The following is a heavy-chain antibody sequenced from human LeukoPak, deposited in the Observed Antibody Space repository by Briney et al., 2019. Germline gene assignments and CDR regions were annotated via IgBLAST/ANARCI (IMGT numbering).Heavy chain of an antibody. CDR1: GFTFSSYG. CDR3: ARDGY. V-gene: IGHV3-30*02. Sequence: GGSLRLSCTASGFTFSSYGMHWVRQAPGKGLEWVTFIRNDGSNKYYADSVKGRFTISRDNSKNTLYLQMNSLRAEDTAMYYCARDGYWGQGTLVTVSS. J-gene: IGHJ4*02. CDR2: IRNDGSNK.